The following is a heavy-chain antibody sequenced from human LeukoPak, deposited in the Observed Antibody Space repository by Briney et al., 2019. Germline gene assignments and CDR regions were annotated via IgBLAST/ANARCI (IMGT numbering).Heavy chain of an antibody. V-gene: IGHV3-33*01. D-gene: IGHD6-13*01. J-gene: IGHJ4*02. CDR1: GFTLNSYG. Sequence: PGGPLRLSCAASGFTLNSYGMHWDRQAPGKGLEWVAVTWYDGSNTYYADSVKGRFTISRDDSKNTLYLQMNSLRAEDTAVYFCARDVRRAAAGTMKYWGQGTLVTVSS. CDR3: ARDVRRAAAGTMKY. CDR2: TWYDGSNT.